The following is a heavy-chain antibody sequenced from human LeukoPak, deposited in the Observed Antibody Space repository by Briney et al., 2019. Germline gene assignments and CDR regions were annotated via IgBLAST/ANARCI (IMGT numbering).Heavy chain of an antibody. CDR1: GDSFSSYY. D-gene: IGHD1-26*01. CDR2: IYTSGIA. J-gene: IGHJ4*02. Sequence: PSETLSLTCTVSGDSFSSYYWNWIRQPAGKGLEWIGRIYTSGIANYNPSLKRRVTMSVDTSKKQFSLRLTSVTAADSAVYYCARARQGYSGSDFDYWGQGTLVTVSS. V-gene: IGHV4-4*07. CDR3: ARARQGYSGSDFDY.